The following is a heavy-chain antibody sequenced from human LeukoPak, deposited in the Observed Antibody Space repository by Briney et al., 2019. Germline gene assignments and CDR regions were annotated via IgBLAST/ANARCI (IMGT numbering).Heavy chain of an antibody. V-gene: IGHV4-30-2*01. CDR3: ARPGNSSGWYGAFDI. D-gene: IGHD6-19*01. CDR2: VYHSGST. J-gene: IGHJ3*02. CDR1: GGSISSGGYY. Sequence: SETLSLTCTVSGGSISSGGYYWSWIRQPPGKGLEWIGYVYHSGSTYYNPSLKSRVTISVDRSKNQFSLKLSSVTAADTAVYYCARPGNSSGWYGAFDIWGQGTMVTVSS.